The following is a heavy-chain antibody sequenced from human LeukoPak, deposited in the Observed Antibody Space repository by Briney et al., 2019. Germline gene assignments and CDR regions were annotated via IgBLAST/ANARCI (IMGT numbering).Heavy chain of an antibody. J-gene: IGHJ4*02. V-gene: IGHV3-11*01. CDR3: ARGERGGRGYSYGSGY. D-gene: IGHD5-18*01. Sequence: GGSLRLSCAASGFTFSDYYMSWIRQAPGKGLEWVSYISSSCSTIYYADSVKGRFTISRDNAKNSLYLQMNSLRAEDTAVYYCARGERGGRGYSYGSGYWGQGTLVTVSS. CDR2: ISSSCSTI. CDR1: GFTFSDYY.